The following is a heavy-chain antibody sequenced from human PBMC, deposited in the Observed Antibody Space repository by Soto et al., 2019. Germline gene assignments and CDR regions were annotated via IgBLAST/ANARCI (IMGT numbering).Heavy chain of an antibody. V-gene: IGHV1-8*01. CDR1: GYTFTSYD. D-gene: IGHD3-3*01. CDR3: ARANRITIFGVVTQRGMDV. Sequence: ASVKVSCNASGYTFTSYDINWVRQATGQGLEWMGWMNPNSGNTGYAQKFQGRVTMTRNTSISTAYMELSSLRSEDTAVYYCARANRITIFGVVTQRGMDVWGQGTTVTVSS. CDR2: MNPNSGNT. J-gene: IGHJ6*02.